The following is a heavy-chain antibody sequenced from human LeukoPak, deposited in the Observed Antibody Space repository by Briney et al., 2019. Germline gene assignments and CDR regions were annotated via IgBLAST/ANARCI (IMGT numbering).Heavy chain of an antibody. CDR1: GFTFSSYA. D-gene: IGHD3-3*01. CDR2: ISGSGTST. V-gene: IGHV3-23*01. Sequence: PGGSLRLSCAATGFTFSSYAMSWVRQAPGKGLEWVSVISGSGTSTYYADSVKGRFTISRDNSKNTLYLQMNSLRAEDTAVYYCAKALDDFGVVIYYYYMDVWGKGTTVTVSS. J-gene: IGHJ6*03. CDR3: AKALDDFGVVIYYYYMDV.